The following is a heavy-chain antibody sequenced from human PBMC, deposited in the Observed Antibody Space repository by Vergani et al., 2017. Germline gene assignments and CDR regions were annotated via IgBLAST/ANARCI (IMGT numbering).Heavy chain of an antibody. Sequence: EVQLVESGGGLVQPGGSLRLSCAASGFTVSSNYMSWVRRAPGKGLEWVSVISLGVSTYYAHSVKGRFTISRHNYKDTLYLQMNSLRVEDTAIYYCAKARDPNFKGGKCYSHYYGLDLWVEGSKVTV. V-gene: IGHV3-53*04. J-gene: IGHJ6*01. CDR3: AKARDPNFKGGKCYSHYYGLDL. CDR1: GFTVSSNY. CDR2: ISLGVST. D-gene: IGHD2-15*01.